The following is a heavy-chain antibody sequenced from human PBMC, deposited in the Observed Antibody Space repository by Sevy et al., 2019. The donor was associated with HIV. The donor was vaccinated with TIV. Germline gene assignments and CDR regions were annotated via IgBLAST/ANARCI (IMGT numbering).Heavy chain of an antibody. D-gene: IGHD5-12*01. CDR1: GYTFTSYG. V-gene: IGHV1-18*01. CDR2: ISAYDGNT. Sequence: ASVKVSCKASGYTFTSYGISWVRQAPGQGLEWMGWISAYDGNTNYAQKLQGRVTMTTDTSTSTAYMELRSLRSDDTAVYYCARAPDIVVGDWFDPWGQGTLVTVSS. CDR3: ARAPDIVVGDWFDP. J-gene: IGHJ5*02.